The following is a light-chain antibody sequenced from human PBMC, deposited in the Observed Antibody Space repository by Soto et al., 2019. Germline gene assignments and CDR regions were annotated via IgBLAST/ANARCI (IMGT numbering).Light chain of an antibody. Sequence: EIVLTQSPATLSLSPGERATLSCRASQSVSNHLVWYQQKSGQAPRLLIYDASNRATDIPARFSGSGSGTDFTLTISSLEPEDFGVYYCQQRSTWPPSFGQGTRLEIK. V-gene: IGKV3-11*01. J-gene: IGKJ5*01. CDR3: QQRSTWPPS. CDR1: QSVSNH. CDR2: DAS.